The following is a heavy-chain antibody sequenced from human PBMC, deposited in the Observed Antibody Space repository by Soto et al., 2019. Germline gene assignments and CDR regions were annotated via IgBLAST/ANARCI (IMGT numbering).Heavy chain of an antibody. V-gene: IGHV4-59*01. D-gene: IGHD3-10*01. J-gene: IGHJ6*02. CDR3: ARGGMVRGVRLLYGMDV. Sequence: ETLSLTCTVSGGSISSYYWSWIRQPPGQGLEWIGYIYYSGSTNYNPSLKSRVTISVDTSKNQFSLKLSSVTAADTAVYYCARGGMVRGVRLLYGMDVWGQGTTVTVSS. CDR2: IYYSGST. CDR1: GGSISSYY.